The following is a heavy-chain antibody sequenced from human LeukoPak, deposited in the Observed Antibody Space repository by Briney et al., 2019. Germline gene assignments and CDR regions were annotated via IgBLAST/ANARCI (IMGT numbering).Heavy chain of an antibody. V-gene: IGHV4-38-2*01. CDR3: ARRGRDKARLGYYYYMDV. CDR1: AYSISSGYY. Sequence: SETLSLTCAVSAYSISSGYYWGWIRQPPGKGLEWIGSIYHSGSTYYNTSLERRVTISGDTSKNQFSLKLSSVTAADTAVYYCARRGRDKARLGYYYYMDVWGKGTTVTVSS. J-gene: IGHJ6*03. CDR2: IYHSGST. D-gene: IGHD6-19*01.